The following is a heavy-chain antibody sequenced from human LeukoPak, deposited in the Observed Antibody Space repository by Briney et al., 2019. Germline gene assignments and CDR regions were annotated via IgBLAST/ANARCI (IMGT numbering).Heavy chain of an antibody. CDR2: INPNSGGT. CDR1: GYTFTGYY. Sequence: ASVKVSCKASGYTFTGYYMHWVRQAPGQGLEWMGWINPNSGGTNYAQKFQGRVTMTRDTSISTAYMELSRLRSDDTAVYYCARDCSSTSCCDAFDIWGQGIMVTVSS. CDR3: ARDCSSTSCCDAFDI. D-gene: IGHD2-2*01. V-gene: IGHV1-2*02. J-gene: IGHJ3*02.